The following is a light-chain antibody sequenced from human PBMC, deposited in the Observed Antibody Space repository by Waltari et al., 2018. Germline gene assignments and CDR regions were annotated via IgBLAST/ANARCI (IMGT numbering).Light chain of an antibody. CDR3: HSRKGSDNQVV. CDR2: GKD. Sequence: SSELTQGPAVSVALGQTVKITCQGDSLRTSYASWYQVKPGQAPVLVLFGKDKRPPGITDRIAGYTSGTTSSLTITGAQAEDEADYYCHSRKGSDNQVVFGGGTKLTVL. V-gene: IGLV3-19*01. J-gene: IGLJ3*02. CDR1: SLRTSY.